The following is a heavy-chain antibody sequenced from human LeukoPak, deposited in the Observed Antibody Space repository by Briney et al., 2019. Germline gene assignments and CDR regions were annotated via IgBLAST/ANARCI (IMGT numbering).Heavy chain of an antibody. CDR2: IIPIFGTA. CDR3: ARSDCSSTSCDTDGFDY. Sequence: GASVKVSCKASGGTFSSYAISWVRQAPGQGLEWMGGIIPIFGTANYAQKFQGRVTITADESTSTAYMELSSLRSEDTAVYYCARSDCSSTSCDTDGFDYWGQGTLVTVSS. V-gene: IGHV1-69*13. J-gene: IGHJ4*02. CDR1: GGTFSSYA. D-gene: IGHD2-2*02.